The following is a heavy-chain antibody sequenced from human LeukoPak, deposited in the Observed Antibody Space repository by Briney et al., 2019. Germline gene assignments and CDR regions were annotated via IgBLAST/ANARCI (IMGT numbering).Heavy chain of an antibody. Sequence: PGGSLRLSCAASGFTFSSYAMSWVRQAPGKGLEWVSIIYSGGSTYYADSVKGRFTISRDNSKNTLYLQMNSLRAEDTAVYYCARTVQLERPVPLRNYYYMDVWGKGTTVTISS. J-gene: IGHJ6*03. CDR2: IYSGGST. CDR1: GFTFSSYA. V-gene: IGHV3-53*01. D-gene: IGHD1-1*01. CDR3: ARTVQLERPVPLRNYYYMDV.